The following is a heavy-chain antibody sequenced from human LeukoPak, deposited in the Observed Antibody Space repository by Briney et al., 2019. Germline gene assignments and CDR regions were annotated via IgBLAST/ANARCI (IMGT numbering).Heavy chain of an antibody. CDR2: IIPILGTA. CDR1: GGTFNSYT. D-gene: IGHD3-3*01. CDR3: ERGTDTIFGVVMLGDI. Sequence: SVKVSCKTSGGTFNSYTVSWVRQAPGQGLEWMGGIIPILGTAKYAQKFQGRVTVTEDESTRTAYMELSNLRSEDTAIYYCERGTDTIFGVVMLGDIWGQGTMVTVSS. V-gene: IGHV1-69*13. J-gene: IGHJ3*02.